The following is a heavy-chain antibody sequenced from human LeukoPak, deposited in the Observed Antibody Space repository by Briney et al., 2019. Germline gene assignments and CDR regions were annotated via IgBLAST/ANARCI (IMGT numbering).Heavy chain of an antibody. CDR2: ISYSGTT. J-gene: IGHJ4*02. CDR1: GGSISSGSYY. Sequence: PSETLSLTCTVSGGSISSGSYYWGWIRQPPXKGLEWIGSISYSGTTYYNPSLKGRVTISVDTSKNQFSLNLRSVTAADTAVYSCARHDDYGDFYSPFDYWGLGILVTVSS. V-gene: IGHV4-39*01. D-gene: IGHD4-17*01. CDR3: ARHDDYGDFYSPFDY.